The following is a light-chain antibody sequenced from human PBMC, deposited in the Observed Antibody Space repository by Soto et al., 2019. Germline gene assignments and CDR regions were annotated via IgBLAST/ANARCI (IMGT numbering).Light chain of an antibody. CDR1: QAVSSY. CDR3: LQYSTWPPLYT. J-gene: IGKJ2*01. CDR2: DAS. V-gene: IGKV3-15*01. Sequence: EIVMTQSPAALSVSLGERVSLTCRASQAVSSYLAWYQQKPCQAPRLLISDASTSATDIPDRFSGSGSGTDFTLTISSLQSSDLAVYYCLQYSTWPPLYTFGQGTKLEIK.